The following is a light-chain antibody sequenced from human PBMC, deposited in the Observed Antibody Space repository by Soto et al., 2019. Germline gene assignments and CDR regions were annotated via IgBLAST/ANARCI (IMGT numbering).Light chain of an antibody. Sequence: EIVMTQSPATLSVSQGERATLSCRASQSVSSYLAWYQQKPGLPPRLLIYDASTRATGIPDRFSGSGSGTDFTLTISSLQSADFAVYYCQQYSNWPPLYTFGRGTKLESK. CDR1: QSVSSY. CDR3: QQYSNWPPLYT. V-gene: IGKV3-15*01. J-gene: IGKJ2*01. CDR2: DAS.